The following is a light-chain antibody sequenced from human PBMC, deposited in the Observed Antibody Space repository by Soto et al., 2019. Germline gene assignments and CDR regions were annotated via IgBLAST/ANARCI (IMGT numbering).Light chain of an antibody. V-gene: IGLV7-43*01. CDR2: STT. J-gene: IGLJ1*01. Sequence: QAVVTQEPSLTVSPGGTVTLTCASSTGPVPSGFYPHWVQQKPEQAPRTLIYSTTHKGSWTPARFSGSLLGGKAALTLSGVQPEDDADYSCLLSYGCSYVFGAGTKVTVL. CDR3: LLSYGCSYV. CDR1: TGPVPSGFY.